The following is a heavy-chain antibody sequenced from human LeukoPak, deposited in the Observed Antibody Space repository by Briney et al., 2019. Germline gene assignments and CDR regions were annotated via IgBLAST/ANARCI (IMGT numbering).Heavy chain of an antibody. CDR2: INHSGST. J-gene: IGHJ3*02. CDR3: ASSERAYHDAFDI. Sequence: PSETLSLTCAVYGGSFSGYYWSWIRQPPGKGLEWIGEINHSGSTNYNPSLKSRVTISVDTSKNQFSLKLSSVTAADTAVYYCASSERAYHDAFDIWGQGTMVTVSS. D-gene: IGHD5-24*01. V-gene: IGHV4-34*01. CDR1: GGSFSGYY.